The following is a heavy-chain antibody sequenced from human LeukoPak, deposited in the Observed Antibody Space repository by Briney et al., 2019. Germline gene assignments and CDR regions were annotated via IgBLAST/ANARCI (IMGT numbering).Heavy chain of an antibody. V-gene: IGHV2-5*01. J-gene: IGHJ4*02. CDR1: GFSLSTSGVG. D-gene: IGHD3-22*01. CDR3: PHSGYYYDSSGYSGPLFDY. CDR2: IYWNDDK. Sequence: SGPTLVNPTQTLTLTCTFSGFSLSTSGVGVGWIRQPPGKALEWLALIYWNDDKRYSPSLKSRLTITKDTSKNQVVLTMTNMDPVDTATYYCPHSGYYYDSSGYSGPLFDYWGQGTLVTVSS.